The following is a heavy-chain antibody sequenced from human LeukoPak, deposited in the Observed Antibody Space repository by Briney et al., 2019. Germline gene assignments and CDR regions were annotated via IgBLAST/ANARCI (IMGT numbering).Heavy chain of an antibody. Sequence: PGGSLRLSCAASGFTFSDYYMSWIRQAPGKGLEWVPYISSSGSTIYYADSVKGRFTISRDNAKNSLYLQMNSLRAEDTAVYYCARARPYYYDSSGYLDYWGQGTLVTVSS. J-gene: IGHJ4*02. CDR1: GFTFSDYY. CDR3: ARARPYYYDSSGYLDY. D-gene: IGHD3-22*01. CDR2: ISSSGSTI. V-gene: IGHV3-11*04.